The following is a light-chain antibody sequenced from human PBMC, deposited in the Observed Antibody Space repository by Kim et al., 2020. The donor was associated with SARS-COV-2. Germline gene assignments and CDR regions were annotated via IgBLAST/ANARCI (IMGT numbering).Light chain of an antibody. CDR1: HSVGSH. J-gene: IGKJ1*01. V-gene: IGKV3-15*01. CDR3: QQYDDWPPWT. CDR2: GTS. Sequence: VSPGERATLSCRASHSVGSHVAWYPQKPGQAPRLLIYGTSTRATGIPARFSGSGSGTEFTLTISNLQSEDLAVYHCQQYDDWPPWTFGQGTKLEI.